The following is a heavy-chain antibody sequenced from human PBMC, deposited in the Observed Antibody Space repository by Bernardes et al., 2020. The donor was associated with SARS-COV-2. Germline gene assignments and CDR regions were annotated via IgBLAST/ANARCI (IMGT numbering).Heavy chain of an antibody. CDR3: AKGVGSGIYYYYGMDV. CDR1: GFTFSSYA. V-gene: IGHV3-23*01. D-gene: IGHD3-3*01. CDR2: ISGSGGST. J-gene: IGHJ6*02. Sequence: GGSLRLSCAASGFTFSSYAMSWVRQAPGKGLEWVSAISGSGGSTYYADSVKGRFTISRDNSKNTLYLQMNSLRAEDTAVYYCAKGVGSGIYYYYGMDVWGQGTTVTVSS.